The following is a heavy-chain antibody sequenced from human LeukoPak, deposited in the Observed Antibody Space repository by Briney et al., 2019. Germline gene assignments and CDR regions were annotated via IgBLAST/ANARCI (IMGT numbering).Heavy chain of an antibody. Sequence: GGSLRLSCAASGFTFSSYGMHWVRQAPGKGLEWVAFIRYDGSNKYYADSVKGRFTISRDNSKNTLYLQMNSLRAEDTAVYYCAKPPYRSSWYLDDYWGQGTLVTVSS. J-gene: IGHJ4*02. CDR1: GFTFSSYG. D-gene: IGHD6-13*01. CDR3: AKPPYRSSWYLDDY. CDR2: IRYDGSNK. V-gene: IGHV3-30*02.